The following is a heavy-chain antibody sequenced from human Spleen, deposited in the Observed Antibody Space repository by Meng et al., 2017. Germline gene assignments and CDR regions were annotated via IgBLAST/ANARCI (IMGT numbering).Heavy chain of an antibody. V-gene: IGHV1-46*01. Sequence: ASVKVSCKASGYTFTNYYIHWVRQAPGQGLEWMGIINPSGGSASYEQKLQGRVALTRDTSTSTVYMELSSLRSEDTAVYYCARVSCGGDCYYSHYYYYGMDVWGQGTMVTVSS. CDR1: GYTFTNYY. CDR2: INPSGGSA. CDR3: ARVSCGGDCYYSHYYYYGMDV. D-gene: IGHD2-21*02. J-gene: IGHJ6*02.